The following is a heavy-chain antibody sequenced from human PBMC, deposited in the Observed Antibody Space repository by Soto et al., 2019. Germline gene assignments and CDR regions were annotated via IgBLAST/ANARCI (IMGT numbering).Heavy chain of an antibody. Sequence: QVQLVESGGGVVQPGRSLRLSCAASGLSFRSYAMHWVRQAPGKGLEWVAVISYDGSNKYYADSVKGRFTISRDNSKNTLYLQMNSLRPEDTAVYYCARAGGYCTDGVCYNIDYWGQGTLVTVSS. V-gene: IGHV3-30-3*01. CDR2: ISYDGSNK. D-gene: IGHD2-8*01. J-gene: IGHJ4*02. CDR1: GLSFRSYA. CDR3: ARAGGYCTDGVCYNIDY.